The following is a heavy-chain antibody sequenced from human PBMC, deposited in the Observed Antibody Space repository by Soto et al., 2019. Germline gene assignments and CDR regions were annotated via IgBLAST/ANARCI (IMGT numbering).Heavy chain of an antibody. CDR1: GFIFSSYA. D-gene: IGHD3-10*01. J-gene: IGHJ4*02. CDR3: AKDYGSGSYSLYYLDS. CDR2: ISDNGVST. Sequence: GGSLRLSCAASGFIFSSYAMSWVRQAPGKGLEWVSAISDNGVSTHYAGSVKGRFTISRDNSKNTLYLQMNSLRAEDTAVYYCAKDYGSGSYSLYYLDSWGQGTLVTVSS. V-gene: IGHV3-23*01.